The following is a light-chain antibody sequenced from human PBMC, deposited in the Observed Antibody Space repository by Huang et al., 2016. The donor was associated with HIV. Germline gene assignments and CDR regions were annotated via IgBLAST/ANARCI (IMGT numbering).Light chain of an antibody. V-gene: IGKV3-11*01. CDR2: DIT. CDR3: QQRSNWLT. Sequence: EIVLTQSPAILSLSPGDRATLSCRASQSVGSYIGWYQQKSAEAPRLLIYDITNRSTGVPVRFSGSGSGTDFTLTISSLEPEDFAVYYCQQRSNWLTFGGGTKVEIK. J-gene: IGKJ4*01. CDR1: QSVGSY.